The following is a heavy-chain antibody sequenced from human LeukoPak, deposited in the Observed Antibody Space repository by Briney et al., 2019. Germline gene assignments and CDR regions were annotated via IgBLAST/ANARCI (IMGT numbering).Heavy chain of an antibody. D-gene: IGHD3-10*01. CDR1: GFNFNNYG. CDR2: VSYDGSKK. V-gene: IGHV3-30*18. CDR3: AKWAVLLWFGESSSGYYFDY. J-gene: IGHJ4*02. Sequence: PGRSLRLSCAASGFNFNNYGLHWVRQAPGQGLEWVAVVSYDGSKKYYAASVKGRFTISRDNYKNTLYLQMNNLRAEDTAVYYCAKWAVLLWFGESSSGYYFDYWGQGALVTVSS.